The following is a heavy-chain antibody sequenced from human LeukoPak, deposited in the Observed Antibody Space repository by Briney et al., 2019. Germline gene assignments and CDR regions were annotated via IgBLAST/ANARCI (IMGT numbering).Heavy chain of an antibody. J-gene: IGHJ4*02. CDR1: GGSISSSSHS. D-gene: IGHD2-21*02. Sequence: SETLSLACTVSGGSISSSSHSWGWIRQPPGKGLEWIGSIYYSGSTYYNPSPKSRVTISVDTSKNQFSLKLSSVTAADTAVYYCARDWANCGGDCSPFDYWGQGTLVTVSS. CDR2: IYYSGST. V-gene: IGHV4-39*01. CDR3: ARDWANCGGDCSPFDY.